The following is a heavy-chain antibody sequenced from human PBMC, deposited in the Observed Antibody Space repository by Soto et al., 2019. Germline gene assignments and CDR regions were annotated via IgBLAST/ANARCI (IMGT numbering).Heavy chain of an antibody. CDR3: ARGRSEVLWFGELLPENWFDP. D-gene: IGHD3-10*01. V-gene: IGHV4-34*01. J-gene: IGHJ5*02. Sequence: PSETLSLTCAVYGGSFSGYYWSWIRQPPGKGLEWIGEINHSGSTNYNPSLKSRVTISVDTSKNQFSLKLSSVTAADTAVYYCARGRSEVLWFGELLPENWFDPWGQGTLVTVSS. CDR2: INHSGST. CDR1: GGSFSGYY.